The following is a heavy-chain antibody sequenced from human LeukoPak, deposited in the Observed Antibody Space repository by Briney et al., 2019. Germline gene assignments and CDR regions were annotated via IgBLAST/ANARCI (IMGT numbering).Heavy chain of an antibody. V-gene: IGHV1-46*01. J-gene: IGHJ4*02. CDR1: GYTFTDHY. CDR2: INPVGGGT. D-gene: IGHD2-15*01. CDR3: ARELGVVASDY. Sequence: ASVKVSCKASGYTFTDHYMHWVRQAPGQGLEWMGIINPVGGGTTYAQHFQGRVTMTRDTSTSTVYMELRSLRSEDTAVYYCARELGVVASDYWGQGTLVTVSS.